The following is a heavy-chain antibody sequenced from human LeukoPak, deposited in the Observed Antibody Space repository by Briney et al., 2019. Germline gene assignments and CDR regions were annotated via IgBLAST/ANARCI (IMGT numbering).Heavy chain of an antibody. V-gene: IGHV3-23*01. D-gene: IGHD3-22*01. CDR3: AKVPSGYYPRDTFFDY. Sequence: AGRSLRLSCAASGFTFSSYAMSWVRQAPGKGLEWVSAISGSGGSTYYADSVKGRFTISRDNSKNTLYLQMNSLRAEDTAVYYCAKVPSGYYPRDTFFDYWGQGTLVTVSS. J-gene: IGHJ4*02. CDR1: GFTFSSYA. CDR2: ISGSGGST.